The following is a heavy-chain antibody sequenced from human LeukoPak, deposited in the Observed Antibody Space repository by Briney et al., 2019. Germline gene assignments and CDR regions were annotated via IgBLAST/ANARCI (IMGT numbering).Heavy chain of an antibody. Sequence: ASVRVSCKASGYTFTGYYMHWVRQAPGQGLEWMGWINPNSGGTNYAQKFQGRVSMTRDTSISTAYVELSSLRYDDTAVYYCARGGSSSWSFYFDYWAQGTLVTVSS. D-gene: IGHD6-13*01. V-gene: IGHV1-2*02. CDR2: INPNSGGT. J-gene: IGHJ4*02. CDR1: GYTFTGYY. CDR3: ARGGSSSWSFYFDY.